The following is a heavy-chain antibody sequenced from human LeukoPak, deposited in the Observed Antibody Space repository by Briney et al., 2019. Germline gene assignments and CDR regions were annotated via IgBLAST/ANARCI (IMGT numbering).Heavy chain of an antibody. D-gene: IGHD6-13*01. CDR2: IKQDGSEK. J-gene: IGHJ4*02. Sequence: GGSLRLSRAASGFTFSSYWMSWVRQAPGKGLEWVANIKQDGSEKYYVDSVKGRFTISRDNAKNSLYLQMNSLRAEDTAVYYCAKTRRIIAAAPLVGWGQGTLVTVSS. V-gene: IGHV3-7*01. CDR3: AKTRRIIAAAPLVG. CDR1: GFTFSSYW.